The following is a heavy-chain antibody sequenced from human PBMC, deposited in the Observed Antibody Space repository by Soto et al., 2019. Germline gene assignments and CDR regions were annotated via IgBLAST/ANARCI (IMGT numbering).Heavy chain of an antibody. CDR2: IHYSGSV. CDR1: GGSISSEYYH. Sequence: QVQLQESGPGLVRPSQTLSLTCTVSGGSISSEYYHWTWIRQAPGKGLEWIGYIHYSGSVHYNPSLPSRLTMSVDTSKNLLSLKLSSVTAADTAVYFCAREDDGGDRDYYGLDVWGQGTTVTVSS. V-gene: IGHV4-30-4*01. D-gene: IGHD2-21*02. CDR3: AREDDGGDRDYYGLDV. J-gene: IGHJ6*02.